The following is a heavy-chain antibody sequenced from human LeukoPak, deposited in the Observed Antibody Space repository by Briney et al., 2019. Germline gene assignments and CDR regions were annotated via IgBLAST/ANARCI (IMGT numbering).Heavy chain of an antibody. D-gene: IGHD1-26*01. CDR1: GFTFSSYS. Sequence: GGSLRLSCAASGFTFSSYSMNWVRQAPGKGLEWVSAIYSGGDSYYADPVKGRFTISRDNYKNTVFLQMNSLRAEDTAVYYCARDRNRGSYFLDYWGQGTLVTVSS. CDR2: IYSGGDS. CDR3: ARDRNRGSYFLDY. V-gene: IGHV3-53*01. J-gene: IGHJ4*02.